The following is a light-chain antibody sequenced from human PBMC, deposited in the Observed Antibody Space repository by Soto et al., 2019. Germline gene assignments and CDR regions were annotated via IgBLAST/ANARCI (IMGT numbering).Light chain of an antibody. CDR3: QQYGSSGT. J-gene: IGKJ1*01. Sequence: EIVLTQSPATLSLSPGERATLSCRASQSVSNNYLAWYQQKPGQATRLLIYGAYNRATSIHDRFSGSGSGTDFTLTIRRLEPEDFAVYYCQQYGSSGTFGQGTKVDIK. CDR1: QSVSNNY. V-gene: IGKV3-20*01. CDR2: GAY.